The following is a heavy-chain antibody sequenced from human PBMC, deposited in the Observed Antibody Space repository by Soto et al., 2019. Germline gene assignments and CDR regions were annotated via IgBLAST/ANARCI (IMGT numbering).Heavy chain of an antibody. D-gene: IGHD3-10*01. J-gene: IGHJ4*02. CDR1: GFTFSRFA. Sequence: GGSLRLSCAASGFTFSRFAIHWVRQAPGKGLEWVAVISKDGSVKYYADSVKGRFTISRDNSESTLFLQMNSLTNEDTAVYHCARSRSGAVPDSLGFWGQGTLVTVAS. CDR2: ISKDGSVK. CDR3: ARSRSGAVPDSLGF. V-gene: IGHV3-30-3*01.